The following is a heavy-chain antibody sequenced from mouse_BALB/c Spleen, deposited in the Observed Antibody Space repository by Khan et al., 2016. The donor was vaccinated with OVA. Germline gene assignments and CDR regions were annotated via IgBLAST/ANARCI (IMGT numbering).Heavy chain of an antibody. Sequence: QIQLQQSGPGLVAPSQSLSITCTVSGFSLTSYGVHWVRQPPGKGLEWLVVIWSDGFTTYNSTLKSRLSISKDNSKSQVFLKMNSLQTADTAMYYGGRRIYYFGSRYMDYWGQGTSVTVSS. J-gene: IGHJ4*01. D-gene: IGHD1-1*01. CDR2: IWSDGFT. CDR1: GFSLTSYG. CDR3: GRRIYYFGSRYMDY. V-gene: IGHV2-6*02.